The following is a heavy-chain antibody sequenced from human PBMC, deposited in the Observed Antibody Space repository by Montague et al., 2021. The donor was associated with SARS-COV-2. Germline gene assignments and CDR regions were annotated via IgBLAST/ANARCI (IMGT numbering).Heavy chain of an antibody. CDR2: IWYDGSSK. J-gene: IGHJ4*02. CDR1: GFTFSSYG. CDR3: AREKGNDYGDH. V-gene: IGHV3-33*01. Sequence: SLRLSCAASGFTFSSYGMHWVRQAPGKGLEWVAVIWYDGSSKYYADSVKGRFTISRDNSKNTLYLQMNNLRAEDTAVYYCAREKGNDYGDHWGQGTLVTVSS.